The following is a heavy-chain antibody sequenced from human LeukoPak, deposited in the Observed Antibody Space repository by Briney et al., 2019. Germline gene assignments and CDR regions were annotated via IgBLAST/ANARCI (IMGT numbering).Heavy chain of an antibody. CDR1: GYTFTDYY. J-gene: IGHJ4*02. CDR2: IDPKSGGT. CDR3: ARIYSSGSFFLV. V-gene: IGHV1-2*02. Sequence: ASVKVSCKTSGYTFTDYYIHWVRQAPGQGLGWVGWIDPKSGGTRYEQKFQGRVMMTRDTSINTAYMELNSLRSDDTAIYYCARIYSSGSFFLVWGQGTLVTVSP. D-gene: IGHD3-10*01.